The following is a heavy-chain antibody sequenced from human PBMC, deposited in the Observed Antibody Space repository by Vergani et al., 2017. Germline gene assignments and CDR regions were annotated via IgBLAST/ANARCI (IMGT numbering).Heavy chain of an antibody. V-gene: IGHV3-11*06. D-gene: IGHD6-13*01. CDR1: GFTFSDYY. CDR3: ARTYSSNWIYYYDMDV. Sequence: QVQLVESGGGLVKPGGSLRLSCAASGFTFSDYYMSWVRQAPGKGLEWVSSITSTSNYIYYADSVKGRFSISRDNAKNSLYLQMSSLRAEDTAVYYCARTYSSNWIYYYDMDVWGQGTTVTVSS. CDR2: ITSTSNYI. J-gene: IGHJ6*02.